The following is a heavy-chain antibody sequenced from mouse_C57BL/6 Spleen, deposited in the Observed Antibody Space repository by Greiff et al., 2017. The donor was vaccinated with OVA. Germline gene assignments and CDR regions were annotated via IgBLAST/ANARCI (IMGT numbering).Heavy chain of an antibody. CDR3: ASPSYYYGSSPYYFDY. V-gene: IGHV14-3*01. CDR1: GFNIKNTY. J-gene: IGHJ2*01. CDR2: IDPANGNT. Sequence: EVKLVESVAELVRPGASVKLSCTASGFNIKNTYMHWVKQRPEQGLEWIGRIDPANGNTKYAPKFQGKATITADTSSNTAYLQLSSLTSEDTAIYYCASPSYYYGSSPYYFDYWGQGTTLTVSS. D-gene: IGHD1-1*01.